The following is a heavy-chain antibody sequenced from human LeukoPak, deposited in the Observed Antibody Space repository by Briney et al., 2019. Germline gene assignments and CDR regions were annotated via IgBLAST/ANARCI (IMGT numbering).Heavy chain of an antibody. CDR1: GFTFSSYG. V-gene: IGHV3-33*01. D-gene: IGHD3-10*01. J-gene: IGHJ6*02. Sequence: PGGSLRLSCAASGFTFSSYGLHWVRQAPGKGLEWVALIWYDENNKNHADSVKGRFTISRGNSKNTLYLQMNSLRAEDTAAYYCARGHFAGGQIVDVWGQGTTVTVAS. CDR3: ARGHFAGGQIVDV. CDR2: IWYDENNK.